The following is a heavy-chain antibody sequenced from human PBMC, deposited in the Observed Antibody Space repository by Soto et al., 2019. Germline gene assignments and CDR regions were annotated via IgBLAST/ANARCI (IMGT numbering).Heavy chain of an antibody. Sequence: ASVKVSCKASGFTFTSSAMQWVRQARGQRLEWIGWIVVGSGNTNYAQKFQERVTITRDMSTSTAYMELSSLRSEDAAVYYCAADLGYSSSWSDYYYGMDVWGQGTTVTVSS. CDR3: AADLGYSSSWSDYYYGMDV. V-gene: IGHV1-58*02. CDR2: IVVGSGNT. CDR1: GFTFTSSA. J-gene: IGHJ6*02. D-gene: IGHD6-13*01.